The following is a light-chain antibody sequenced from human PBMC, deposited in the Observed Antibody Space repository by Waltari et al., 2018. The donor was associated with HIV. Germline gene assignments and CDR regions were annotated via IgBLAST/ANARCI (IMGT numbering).Light chain of an antibody. J-gene: IGLJ2*01. CDR3: QTWGAGIVV. CDR2: VNSDGSL. CDR1: SGHTTYA. V-gene: IGLV4-69*01. Sequence: QVVLTQSPSASASLRALVKITCTLSSGHTTYAVAWHHQQPENGPRFLMNVNSDGSLTKGDEIPDRFAGSASGPERSLTISSLQSEDEGDYYCQTWGAGIVVFGGGTKLSVL.